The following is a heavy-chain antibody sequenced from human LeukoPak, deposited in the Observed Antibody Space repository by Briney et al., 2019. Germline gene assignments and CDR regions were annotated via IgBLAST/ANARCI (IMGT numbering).Heavy chain of an antibody. CDR3: ARARHVRGPSEGFQH. D-gene: IGHD3-10*01. V-gene: IGHV1-2*02. CDR1: GYTFTGYY. J-gene: IGHJ1*01. Sequence: ASVKVSCKASGYTFTGYYMHWVRQAPGQGLEWMGWINPNSGGTNYAQKFQGRVTMTRDTSISTAYMELSRLRSDDTAVYYCARARHVRGPSEGFQHWGEGTLVTVSS. CDR2: INPNSGGT.